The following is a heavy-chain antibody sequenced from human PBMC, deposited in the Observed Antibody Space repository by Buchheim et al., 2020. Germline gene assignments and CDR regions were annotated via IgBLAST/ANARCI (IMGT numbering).Heavy chain of an antibody. CDR1: GGSFSGYY. D-gene: IGHD4-11*01. CDR2: INHSGST. CDR3: ARGGGLHYYYYGMDV. Sequence: QVQLQQWGAGLLKPSETLSLTCAVYGGSFSGYYWSWIRQPPGKGLEWIGEINHSGSTNYNPSLKSRVTISVDTSKNQFSLKLSAVTGARTAVYYCARGGGLHYYYYGMDVWGKGTT. V-gene: IGHV4-34*01. J-gene: IGHJ6*04.